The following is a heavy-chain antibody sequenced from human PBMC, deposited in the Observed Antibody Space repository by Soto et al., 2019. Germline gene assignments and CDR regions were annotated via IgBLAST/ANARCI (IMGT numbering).Heavy chain of an antibody. D-gene: IGHD1-26*01. J-gene: IGHJ2*01. CDR3: ERGGSLYGYFDL. V-gene: IGHV1-3*01. CDR1: GYTFTNYA. Sequence: QVQLVQSGAEVKKPGASVKVSCKASGYTFTNYAMHWVRQAPGQRLEWMGWINAGNGNTKYSQKFQGRVTITRDTSASTAYIELSSLRSEDTAVYYCERGGSLYGYFDLWGRGSLVTVSS. CDR2: INAGNGNT.